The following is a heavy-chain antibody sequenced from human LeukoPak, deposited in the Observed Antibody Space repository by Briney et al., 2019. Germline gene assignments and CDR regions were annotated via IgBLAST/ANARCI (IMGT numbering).Heavy chain of an antibody. CDR1: GFTLSNAW. CDR3: ARDNAYSSVWDFDY. D-gene: IGHD6-19*01. J-gene: IGHJ4*02. V-gene: IGHV3-30*03. Sequence: GGSLRLSCAASGFTLSNAWMNWVRQAPGKGLEWVAVISYDGSNKYYADSVKGRFTISRDNSKNTLYLQKNSLRAEDTAVYYCARDNAYSSVWDFDYWGQGTLVTVSS. CDR2: ISYDGSNK.